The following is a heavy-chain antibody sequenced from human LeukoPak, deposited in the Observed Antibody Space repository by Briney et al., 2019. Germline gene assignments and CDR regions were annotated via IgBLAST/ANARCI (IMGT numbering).Heavy chain of an antibody. CDR3: ASDMSYSGYYIDY. Sequence: GGSLRLSCAASGFTFSSYAMHWVRQAPGKGLEWVALISYDGSNKYYADSVKGRFTISRDNSKNTLYLQMNSLSPEDTAVYYCASDMSYSGYYIDYWGEGTLVTVSS. CDR2: ISYDGSNK. D-gene: IGHD3-3*01. J-gene: IGHJ4*02. CDR1: GFTFSSYA. V-gene: IGHV3-30-3*01.